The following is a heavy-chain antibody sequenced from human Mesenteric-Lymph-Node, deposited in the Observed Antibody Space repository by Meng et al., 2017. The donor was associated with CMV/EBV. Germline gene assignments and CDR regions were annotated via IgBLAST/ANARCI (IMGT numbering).Heavy chain of an antibody. V-gene: IGHV3-74*01. Sequence: GESLKISCAASGFTFSNYWMHWVRQAPGKGLVWVSRINSDGSTTNYADSVKGRFTISRDNAKNTLYLQMNSLRAEDTAVYYCARARGRIAAAEDYFDYWGQGTLVTVSS. CDR1: GFTFSNYW. CDR3: ARARGRIAAAEDYFDY. D-gene: IGHD6-13*01. J-gene: IGHJ4*02. CDR2: INSDGSTT.